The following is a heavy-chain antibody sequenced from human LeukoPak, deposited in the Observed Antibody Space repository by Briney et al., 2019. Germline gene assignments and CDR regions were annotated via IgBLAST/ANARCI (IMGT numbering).Heavy chain of an antibody. V-gene: IGHV3-23*01. J-gene: IGHJ4*02. D-gene: IGHD6-13*01. CDR2: ISGSGGST. CDR3: AKDQVKQQLVKTRFDY. Sequence: GGSLRLSCAASGFTFSSYARSWVRQAPGKGLEWVSAISGSGGSTYYADSVKGRFTISRDNSKNTLYLQMNRLRAEDTAVYYCAKDQVKQQLVKTRFDYWGQGTLVTVSS. CDR1: GFTFSSYA.